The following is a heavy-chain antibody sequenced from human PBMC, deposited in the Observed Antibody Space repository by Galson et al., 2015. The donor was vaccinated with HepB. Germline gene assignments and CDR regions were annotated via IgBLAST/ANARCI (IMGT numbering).Heavy chain of an antibody. CDR1: GFTFSSYA. V-gene: IGHV3-73*01. CDR2: IRSKANSYAT. J-gene: IGHJ4*02. Sequence: SLRLSCAASGFTFSSYAMHWVRQAPGKGLEWVGRIRSKANSYATAYAASVKGRFTISRDDSKNTAYLQMNSLKTEDTAVYYCTRHFPRKAAGFDYWGQGTLVTVSS. D-gene: IGHD6-13*01. CDR3: TRHFPRKAAGFDY.